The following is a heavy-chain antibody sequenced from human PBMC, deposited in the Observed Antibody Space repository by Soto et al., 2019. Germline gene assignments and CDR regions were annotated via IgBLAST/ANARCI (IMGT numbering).Heavy chain of an antibody. J-gene: IGHJ3*02. CDR3: ARRHYYDSSGYADALDI. V-gene: IGHV4-30-4*01. D-gene: IGHD3-22*01. CDR1: GDSVSNGDYY. Sequence: SETLSLTCTVSGDSVSNGDYYWSWIRQSPGKGLEWIGYTYHSGRTYYKPSLKSRITMSADTSKNQFSLRLSSVTAADTAVYYCARRHYYDSSGYADALDIWGQGTTVTVSS. CDR2: TYHSGRT.